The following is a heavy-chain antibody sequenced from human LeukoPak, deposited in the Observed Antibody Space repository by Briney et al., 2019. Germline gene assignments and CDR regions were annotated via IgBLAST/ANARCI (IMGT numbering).Heavy chain of an antibody. CDR1: GFTFSNYG. V-gene: IGHV3-30*02. D-gene: IGHD3-3*01. J-gene: IGHJ4*02. CDR3: ASRPNDSWRGPFDY. CDR2: IQDDGSNK. Sequence: PGGSLRLSCATSGFTFSNYGMHWVRQAPGKGLEWVAFIQDDGSNKYYADSVKGRFTISRDNSKNTLHLQMNSLRAEDTAVYYCASRPNDSWRGPFDYWGQGTLVTVSS.